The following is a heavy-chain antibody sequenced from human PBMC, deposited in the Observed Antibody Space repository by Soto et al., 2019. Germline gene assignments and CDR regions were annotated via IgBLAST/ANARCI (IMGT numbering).Heavy chain of an antibody. CDR3: AKGDRDYEYFQH. CDR1: GGSISSGGYY. J-gene: IGHJ1*01. Sequence: SETLSLTCTVSGGSISSGGYYWSWIRQHPGKGLEWIGYIYYSGSTYYNPSLKSRVTISIDTSKYQFSLKLTSVTAADTALYYCAKGDRDYEYFQHWGQGTLVTVSS. V-gene: IGHV4-31*03. D-gene: IGHD4-17*01. CDR2: IYYSGST.